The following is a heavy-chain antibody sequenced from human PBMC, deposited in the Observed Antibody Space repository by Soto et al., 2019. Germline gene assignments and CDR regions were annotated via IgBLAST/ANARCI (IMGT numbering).Heavy chain of an antibody. CDR1: GYTFTSYD. Sequence: ASVKVSCKASGYTFTSYDINWVRQATGQGLEWMGWMNPNSGNTGYAQKFQGRVTMTRNTSISTAYMELSSLRSEDTAVYYCARGRAYYYGSGSPDAFDIWGQGTMVAVSS. CDR3: ARGRAYYYGSGSPDAFDI. V-gene: IGHV1-8*01. J-gene: IGHJ3*02. D-gene: IGHD3-10*01. CDR2: MNPNSGNT.